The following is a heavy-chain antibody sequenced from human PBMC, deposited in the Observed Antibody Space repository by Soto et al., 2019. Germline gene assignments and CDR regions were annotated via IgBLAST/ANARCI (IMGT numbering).Heavy chain of an antibody. CDR2: ISSSSSYI. D-gene: IGHD3-3*01. J-gene: IGHJ6*02. V-gene: IGHV3-21*01. CDR3: ARDWTGNYYYGMDV. CDR1: GFTFSSYS. Sequence: GGSLRLSCAASGFTFSSYSMNWVRQAPGKGLEWVSSISSSSSYIYYADSVKGRFTISRDNAKNSLYLQMNSLRAEDTAVHYCARDWTGNYYYGMDVWGQGTTVTVSS.